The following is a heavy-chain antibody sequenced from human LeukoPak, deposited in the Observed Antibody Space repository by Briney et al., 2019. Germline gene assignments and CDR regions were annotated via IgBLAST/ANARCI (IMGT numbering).Heavy chain of an antibody. CDR2: INPNSGDT. J-gene: IGHJ4*02. Sequence: ASVKVSCKASGYTFTGYYMHWVRQAPGQGLEWMGWINPNSGDTNYAQKFQGRVTMTRDTSISTAYMELSRLTSDDTAVYYCARYTCSGVICYVHVLDYWGQGTLVTVSS. D-gene: IGHD2-15*01. CDR1: GYTFTGYY. CDR3: ARYTCSGVICYVHVLDY. V-gene: IGHV1-2*02.